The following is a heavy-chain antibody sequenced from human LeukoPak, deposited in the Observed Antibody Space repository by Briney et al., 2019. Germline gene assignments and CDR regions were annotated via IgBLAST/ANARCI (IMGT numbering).Heavy chain of an antibody. J-gene: IGHJ4*02. V-gene: IGHV3-74*01. D-gene: IGHD3-9*01. Sequence: GGSLRLSCAASGFTLSSFMMHWVRQAPGKGLVWVSRINSDGSSTRYADSVKGRFTISRDNAKNTLYLQMNSLRAEDTAVYYCGRELDWLPTLDYWGQGTLVTVSS. CDR1: GFTLSSFM. CDR2: INSDGSST. CDR3: GRELDWLPTLDY.